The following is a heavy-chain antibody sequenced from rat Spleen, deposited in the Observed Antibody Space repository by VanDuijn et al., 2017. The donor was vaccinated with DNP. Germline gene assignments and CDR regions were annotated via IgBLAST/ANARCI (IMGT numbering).Heavy chain of an antibody. CDR3: ARWNIGTSTLDY. CDR2: ISYSGST. D-gene: IGHD1-5*01. CDR1: GYSITSNY. V-gene: IGHV3-1*01. J-gene: IGHJ2*01. Sequence: EVQLQESGPGLVKPSQSLSLTCSVTGYSITSNYWGWILKFPGNKMEWVGHISYSGSTTYNPSLKSRISITRDTSKNQFFLHLKSVTTEDTATYYCARWNIGTSTLDYWGQGVMVTVSS.